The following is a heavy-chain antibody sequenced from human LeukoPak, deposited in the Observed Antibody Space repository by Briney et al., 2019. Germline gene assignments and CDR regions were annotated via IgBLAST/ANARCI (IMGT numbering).Heavy chain of an antibody. CDR1: GGSFSGYY. Sequence: PSETLSLTCAVYGGSFSGYYWSWIRQPPGEGLEWIGEINDSGSTNCNPSLKSRVTISVDTSKNQFSLKPSSVNAADTAVYYCARVIDYDSSGHYLGYWGQGTLVTVSS. V-gene: IGHV4-34*01. CDR3: ARVIDYDSSGHYLGY. J-gene: IGHJ4*02. CDR2: INDSGST. D-gene: IGHD3-22*01.